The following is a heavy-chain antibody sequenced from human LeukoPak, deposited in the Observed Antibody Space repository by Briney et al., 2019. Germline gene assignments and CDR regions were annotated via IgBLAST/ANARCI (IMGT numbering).Heavy chain of an antibody. J-gene: IGHJ4*02. CDR3: ARDYSSGDYYFDY. V-gene: IGHV1-2*02. Sequence: ASVTVSCTASGYTFTGYYMHWVRQAPGQGLEWMGWINPNSGGTNYAQKFQGRVTMTRDTSISTAYMELSRLRSDDTAVYYCARDYSSGDYYFDYWGQGTLVTVSS. CDR2: INPNSGGT. CDR1: GYTFTGYY. D-gene: IGHD6-19*01.